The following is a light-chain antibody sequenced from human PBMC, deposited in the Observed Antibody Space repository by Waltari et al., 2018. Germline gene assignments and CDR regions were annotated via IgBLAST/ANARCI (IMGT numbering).Light chain of an antibody. Sequence: FLPTQPHSVSESPGKTVTISCPHNSDSIASKYVNWYQRRPGRAPMTVIYEDNQRPPGVPGRFSGSIDSSSNSASLTISGLKTEDEADYYCQSYDSSNLWVFGGGTKLTVL. CDR2: EDN. J-gene: IGLJ3*02. CDR1: SDSIASKY. V-gene: IGLV6-57*04. CDR3: QSYDSSNLWV.